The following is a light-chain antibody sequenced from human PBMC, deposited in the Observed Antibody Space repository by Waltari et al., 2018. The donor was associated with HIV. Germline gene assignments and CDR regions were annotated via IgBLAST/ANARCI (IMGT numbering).Light chain of an antibody. Sequence: ETLMTQSPATVSASPGEGVTLFCRARQTVGANVAWYKQKVGQAPRLLVFGASTRATAIPDRLHGSVSGTEFTLTINSLQSEDFGVYYCQQYNRWPWTFGQGTRVEV. J-gene: IGKJ1*01. V-gene: IGKV3-15*01. CDR1: QTVGAN. CDR2: GAS. CDR3: QQYNRWPWT.